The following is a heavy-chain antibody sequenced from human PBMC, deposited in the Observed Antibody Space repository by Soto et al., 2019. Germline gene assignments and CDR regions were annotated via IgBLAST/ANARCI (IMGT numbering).Heavy chain of an antibody. V-gene: IGHV4-59*02. CDR2: VFDFGST. D-gene: IGHD3-22*01. CDR1: GDSVKSSY. J-gene: IGHJ5*02. Sequence: QVQLQQSVALLVKPSETLSLTCSVSGDSVKSSYWAWIRQRPGRAPEWVGYVFDFGSTGYHPSLKGRRTISMDTSNNPVSRSLRSVTVADTGIYYCARLIEGYPPHNYFAPWGQGTLVTVSS. CDR3: ARLIEGYPPHNYFAP.